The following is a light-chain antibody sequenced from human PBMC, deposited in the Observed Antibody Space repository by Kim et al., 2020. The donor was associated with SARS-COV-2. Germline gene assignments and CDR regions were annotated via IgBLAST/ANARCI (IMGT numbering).Light chain of an antibody. CDR3: QQYYSTPHS. J-gene: IGKJ2*03. V-gene: IGKV4-1*01. CDR1: QSVLYDYNNKNY. CDR2: WAS. Sequence: DIVMTQSPDSLAVSLGERATINCKSSQSVLYDYNNKNYLAWYQLKPGQPPKVLIYWASTRESGVPDRFSGSGSATDFTLTISSLQAEDVAVYYCQQYYSTPHSFGQGTKLEI.